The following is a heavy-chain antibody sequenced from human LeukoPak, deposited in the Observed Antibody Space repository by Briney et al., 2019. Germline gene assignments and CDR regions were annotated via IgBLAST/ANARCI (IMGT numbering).Heavy chain of an antibody. Sequence: SETLSLTCAVYGGSFSGYYWSWIRQPPGKGLEWIGEINHSGSSNYNPSLKSRVTISVDTSKNQFSLKLSSVIAADTAVYYCAGGYSYGSPDYWGQGTLVTVSS. CDR3: AGGYSYGSPDY. J-gene: IGHJ4*02. D-gene: IGHD5-18*01. CDR1: GGSFSGYY. CDR2: INHSGSS. V-gene: IGHV4-34*01.